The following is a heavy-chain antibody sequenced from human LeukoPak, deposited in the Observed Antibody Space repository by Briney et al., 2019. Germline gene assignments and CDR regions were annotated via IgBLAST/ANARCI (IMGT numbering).Heavy chain of an antibody. CDR2: ISGSGGAGT. CDR1: GFTFSSYA. D-gene: IGHD1-26*01. CDR3: VKDRGGSPFYGMDV. Sequence: GGSLRLSCAGSGFTFSSYAMSWVRQAPGKGLEWVSTISGSGGAGTYYADSVKGRFTVSRDNSRNTLYLPMNSLRAEDTAVYYCVKDRGGSPFYGMDVWGQGTTVSVS. J-gene: IGHJ6*02. V-gene: IGHV3-23*01.